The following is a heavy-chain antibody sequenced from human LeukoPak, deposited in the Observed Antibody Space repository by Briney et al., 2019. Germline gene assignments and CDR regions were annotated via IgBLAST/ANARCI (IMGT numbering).Heavy chain of an antibody. V-gene: IGHV4-38-2*01. D-gene: IGHD4-23*01. J-gene: IGHJ4*02. Sequence: LETLSLTCAVSGYSISSGYYWGWIRQPPGKGLEWIGSIYHSGSTYYNPSLKSRVTISVDTSKNQFSLKLSSVTAADTAVYYCARHGSLYGSNYFDYWGQGTLVTVSS. CDR1: GYSISSGYY. CDR2: IYHSGST. CDR3: ARHGSLYGSNYFDY.